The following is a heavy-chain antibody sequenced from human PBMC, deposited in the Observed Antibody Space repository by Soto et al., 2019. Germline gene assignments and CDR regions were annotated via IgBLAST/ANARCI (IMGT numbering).Heavy chain of an antibody. CDR3: ARHAIASAAPYNWFDP. CDR2: IYHSGST. Sequence: SETLSLTCAVSGGSISSSNWWSWVRQPPGKGLEWIGEIYHSGSTNYNPSLKSRVTISVDKSKNQFSLKLSSVTAADTAVYYCARHAIASAAPYNWFDPWGLGTLVTVSS. D-gene: IGHD6-13*01. V-gene: IGHV4-4*02. J-gene: IGHJ5*02. CDR1: GGSISSSNW.